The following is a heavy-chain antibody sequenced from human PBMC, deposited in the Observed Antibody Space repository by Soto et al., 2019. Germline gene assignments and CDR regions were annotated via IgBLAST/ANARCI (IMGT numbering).Heavy chain of an antibody. CDR1: GFTFSSYG. Sequence: GGSLRLSCAASGFTFSSYGMHWVRQAPGKGLEWVAVISYDGSNKYYGDSVKGRFTISRDNSKNTLYLQMNSLRAEDAAVYYCAKETTAAGSNWFDPWGQGTLVTVSS. CDR2: ISYDGSNK. D-gene: IGHD6-13*01. J-gene: IGHJ5*02. V-gene: IGHV3-30*18. CDR3: AKETTAAGSNWFDP.